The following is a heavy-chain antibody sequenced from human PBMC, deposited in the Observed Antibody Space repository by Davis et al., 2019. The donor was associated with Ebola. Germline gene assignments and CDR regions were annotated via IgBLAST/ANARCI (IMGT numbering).Heavy chain of an antibody. Sequence: PSETLSLTCAVYGGSISSSSYYWGWIRQPPGKGLEWIGSIYYSGSTYYNPSLKSRVTISVDTSKNQFSLKLSSVTAADTAVYYCASHIAAAGTRYWGQGTLVTVSS. V-gene: IGHV4-39*01. J-gene: IGHJ4*02. D-gene: IGHD6-13*01. CDR1: GGSISSSSYY. CDR2: IYYSGST. CDR3: ASHIAAAGTRY.